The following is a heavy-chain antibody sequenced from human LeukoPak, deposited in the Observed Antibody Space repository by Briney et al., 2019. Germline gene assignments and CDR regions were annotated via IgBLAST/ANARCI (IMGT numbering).Heavy chain of an antibody. CDR3: EVVGATTASDDY. CDR2: IIPIFGTA. Sequence: SVKVSCKASGGTFSSYAISWVQQAPGQGLEWRGGIIPIFGTANYAQKFQGRVTITADESTSTAYMELSSLRSEDTAVYYCEVVGATTASDDYWGQGTLVTVSS. D-gene: IGHD1-26*01. CDR1: GGTFSSYA. J-gene: IGHJ4*02. V-gene: IGHV1-69*13.